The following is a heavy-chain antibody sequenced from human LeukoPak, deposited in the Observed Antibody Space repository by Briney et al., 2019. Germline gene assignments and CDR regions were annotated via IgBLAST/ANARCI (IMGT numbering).Heavy chain of an antibody. Sequence: GGSLRLSCAASGFTFDDYAMHWVRQAPGKGLEWVSGISWNSGSIDYADSVMGRFTISRDNAKNSLYLQMNSLRAEDTAFHYCAKDIYGTSSCFDYWGQGTLVTVSS. CDR3: AKDIYGTSSCFDY. CDR2: ISWNSGSI. V-gene: IGHV3-9*01. D-gene: IGHD2-15*01. CDR1: GFTFDDYA. J-gene: IGHJ4*02.